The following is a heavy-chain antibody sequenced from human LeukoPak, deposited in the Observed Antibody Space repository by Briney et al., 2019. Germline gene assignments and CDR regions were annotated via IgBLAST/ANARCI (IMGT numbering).Heavy chain of an antibody. V-gene: IGHV3-30*18. J-gene: IGHJ4*02. Sequence: PGGSLRLSCAASGFTFSSYGMHWVRQAPGKGLEWVAVISYDGSNKYYADSVKGRFTISRDNSKNTLYLQMNSLRAENTAVYYCAKDQGIAAAGSLDYWGQGTLVTVSS. CDR3: AKDQGIAAAGSLDY. CDR2: ISYDGSNK. D-gene: IGHD6-13*01. CDR1: GFTFSSYG.